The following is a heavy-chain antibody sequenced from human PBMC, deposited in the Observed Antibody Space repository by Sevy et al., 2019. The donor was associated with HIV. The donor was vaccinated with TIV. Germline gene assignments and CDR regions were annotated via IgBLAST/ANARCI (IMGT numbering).Heavy chain of an antibody. V-gene: IGHV3-7*03. J-gene: IGHJ4*02. CDR3: ASHYVWGSYRYTYYFDY. CDR2: IKQDGSEK. D-gene: IGHD3-16*02. Sequence: GGSLRLSCAASGLTFSSYWMSWVRQAPGKGLEWVANIKQDGSEKYYVDSVKGRFTISRDNAKNSLYLQMNSLRAEDTAVYYCASHYVWGSYRYTYYFDYWGQGTLVTVSS. CDR1: GLTFSSYW.